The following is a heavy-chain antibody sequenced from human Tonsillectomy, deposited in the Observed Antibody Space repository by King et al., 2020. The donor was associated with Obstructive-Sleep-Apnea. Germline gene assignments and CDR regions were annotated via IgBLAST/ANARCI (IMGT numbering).Heavy chain of an antibody. CDR3: AKDTLTGDTYGRGFDY. CDR2: ISWDSDSI. V-gene: IGHV3-9*01. Sequence: VQLVESGGGLVQPGRSLRLSCAASGFTFDDYAIHWVRQTPGKGLEWVSGISWDSDSIGYADSVKGRFTISRDNAKNSLYLQMNSLRPEDTALYYCAKDTLTGDTYGRGFDYWGQGTLVTVSS. J-gene: IGHJ4*02. CDR1: GFTFDDYA. D-gene: IGHD5-18*01.